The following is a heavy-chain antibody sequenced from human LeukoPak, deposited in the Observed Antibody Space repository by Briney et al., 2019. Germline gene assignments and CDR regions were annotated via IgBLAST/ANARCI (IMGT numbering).Heavy chain of an antibody. CDR1: GGTFSSYA. V-gene: IGHV1-69*05. J-gene: IGHJ3*02. D-gene: IGHD1-20*01. CDR2: IIPIFGTA. Sequence: ASVKVSCKASGGTFSSYAISWVRQAPGQGLEWMGGIIPIFGTANYAQKLQGRVTMTTDTSTSTAYMELRSLRSDDTAVYYCARGSEGRVTAYVKYAFDIWGQGTMVTVSS. CDR3: ARGSEGRVTAYVKYAFDI.